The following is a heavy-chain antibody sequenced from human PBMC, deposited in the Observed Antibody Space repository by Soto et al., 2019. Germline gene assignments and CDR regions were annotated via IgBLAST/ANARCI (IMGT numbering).Heavy chain of an antibody. CDR2: ISYDGSNK. Sequence: SLRLSCAAXGFTLSSYGMHWVRQAPGKGLEWVAVISYDGSNKYYADSVKGRFTISRDNSKNTLYLQMNSLRAEDTAVYYCAKDQLELPSDWFDPWGQGTLVTVSS. CDR1: GFTLSSYG. D-gene: IGHD1-7*01. V-gene: IGHV3-30*18. CDR3: AKDQLELPSDWFDP. J-gene: IGHJ5*02.